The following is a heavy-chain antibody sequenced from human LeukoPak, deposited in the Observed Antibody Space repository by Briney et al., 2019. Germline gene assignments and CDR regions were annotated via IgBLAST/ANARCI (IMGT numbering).Heavy chain of an antibody. Sequence: ASVKVSCKASGYTFTGYYMHWVRQAPGQGLEWMGGIIPIFGTANYAQKFQGRVTITADESTSTAYMELSSLRSEDTAVYYCATASRERSDYWGQGTLVTVSS. CDR2: IIPIFGTA. V-gene: IGHV1-69*13. CDR1: GYTFTGYY. CDR3: ATASRERSDY. J-gene: IGHJ4*02.